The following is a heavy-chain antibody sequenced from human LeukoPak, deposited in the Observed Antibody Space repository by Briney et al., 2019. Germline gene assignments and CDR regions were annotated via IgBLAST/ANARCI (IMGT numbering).Heavy chain of an antibody. D-gene: IGHD2-15*01. CDR2: IWYDGSNK. Sequence: GRSLRLSCAASGFTFSSYGMHWVRQAPGKGLEWVAVIWYDGSNKYYADSVKGRFTISRDNSKNTLYLQMNSLRAEDTAVYYCARAEVVVAATTFDYWAREPWSPSPQ. CDR1: GFTFSSYG. V-gene: IGHV3-33*01. CDR3: ARAEVVVAATTFDY. J-gene: IGHJ4*02.